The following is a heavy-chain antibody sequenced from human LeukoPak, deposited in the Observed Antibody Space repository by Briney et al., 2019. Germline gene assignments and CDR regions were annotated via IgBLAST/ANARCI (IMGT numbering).Heavy chain of an antibody. CDR1: GYSFTSYW. CDR3: ARRDGYCSSTSCYADYYYGMDV. Sequence: GESLKISCKGSGYSFTSYWIGWVRQMPGKGLEWMGIIYPGDSDTRYSPSFQGQVTISADKSISTAYLQWSSLKASDTAMYYCARRDGYCSSTSCYADYYYGMDVWGQGTAVTVSS. V-gene: IGHV5-51*01. CDR2: IYPGDSDT. J-gene: IGHJ6*02. D-gene: IGHD2-2*01.